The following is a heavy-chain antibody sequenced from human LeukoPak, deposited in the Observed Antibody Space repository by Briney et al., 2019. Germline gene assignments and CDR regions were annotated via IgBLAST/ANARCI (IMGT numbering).Heavy chain of an antibody. Sequence: SQTLSLTCTVSGGSISSGSHYWSWIRQPAGKGLEWIGRIYTSGSTNYNPSLKSRVTISVDTSKNQFSLKLSSVTAADTAVYYCARALSWGYSSFDYWGQGTLVTVSS. CDR2: IYTSGST. D-gene: IGHD3-16*01. J-gene: IGHJ4*02. CDR1: GGSISSGSHY. V-gene: IGHV4-61*02. CDR3: ARALSWGYSSFDY.